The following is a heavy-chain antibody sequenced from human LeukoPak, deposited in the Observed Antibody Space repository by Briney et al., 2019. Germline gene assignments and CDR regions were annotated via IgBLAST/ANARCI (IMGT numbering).Heavy chain of an antibody. J-gene: IGHJ3*02. D-gene: IGHD3-10*01. CDR2: ISSSSSTI. Sequence: GGSLRLSCAASGFTFTSFAMSWVRQAPGKGLEWVSYISSSSSTIYYADSVKGRFTISRDNAKNSLYLQMNSLRAEDTAVYYCARDGDYYGPRGVDAFDIWGQGTMVTVSS. V-gene: IGHV3-48*01. CDR1: GFTFTSFA. CDR3: ARDGDYYGPRGVDAFDI.